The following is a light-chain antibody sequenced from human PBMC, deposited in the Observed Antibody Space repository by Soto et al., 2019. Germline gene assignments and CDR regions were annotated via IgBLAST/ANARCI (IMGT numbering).Light chain of an antibody. V-gene: IGLV1-40*01. CDR3: QSYDSSPV. Sequence: QSVLTQPPSVSGAPGQRVTISCTGSSSNIGAGYDVHWYQQLPGTAPKLLIYGNSNRPSGVPDRFSGSKSGTSASLAIHGLQAEDEADYYCQSYDSSPVFGGGTKVTVL. CDR2: GNS. J-gene: IGLJ2*01. CDR1: SSNIGAGYD.